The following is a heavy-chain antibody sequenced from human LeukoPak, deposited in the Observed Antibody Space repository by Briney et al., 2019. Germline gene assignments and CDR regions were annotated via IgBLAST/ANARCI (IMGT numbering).Heavy chain of an antibody. Sequence: SETLSLTCTVSGGSISSSSYYWGWIRQPPGKGLEWIGSIYYSGSTYYNPSLKSRVTISVDTSKNQFSLKLSSVTAADTAVYYCARHGISLGHCSSTSCPTPDAFDIWGQGTMVTVSS. V-gene: IGHV4-39*01. CDR3: ARHGISLGHCSSTSCPTPDAFDI. CDR2: IYYSGST. D-gene: IGHD2-2*01. CDR1: GGSISSSSYY. J-gene: IGHJ3*02.